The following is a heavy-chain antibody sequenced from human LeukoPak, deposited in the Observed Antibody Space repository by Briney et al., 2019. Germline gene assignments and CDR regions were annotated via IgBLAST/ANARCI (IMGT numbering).Heavy chain of an antibody. CDR2: IYYSGST. V-gene: IGHV4-39*07. CDR3: ARVSLKSPWLVYFDY. CDR1: GGSISSSSYY. J-gene: IGHJ4*02. D-gene: IGHD6-19*01. Sequence: SETLSLTCTVSGGSISSSSYYWGWIRQPPGKGLGWIGSIYYSGSTYYNPSLKSRVTISVDTSKNQFSLKLSSVTAADTAVYYCARVSLKSPWLVYFDYWGQGTLVTVSS.